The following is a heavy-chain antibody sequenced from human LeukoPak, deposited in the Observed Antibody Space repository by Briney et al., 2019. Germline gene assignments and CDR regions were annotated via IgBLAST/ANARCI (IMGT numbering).Heavy chain of an antibody. J-gene: IGHJ3*02. Sequence: GGSLRLSCAASGFTFSSYSMNWVRQAPGKGLEWVSSISGSGGSTYYADSVKGRFTISRDNSKNTLYLQMNSLRAGDTAVYYCARDQGAYCSGGSCTAFDIWGQGAMVTVSS. D-gene: IGHD2-15*01. CDR2: ISGSGGST. CDR3: ARDQGAYCSGGSCTAFDI. V-gene: IGHV3-23*01. CDR1: GFTFSSYS.